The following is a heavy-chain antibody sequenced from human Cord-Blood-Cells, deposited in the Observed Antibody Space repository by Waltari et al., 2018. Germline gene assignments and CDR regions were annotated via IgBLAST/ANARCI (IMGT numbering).Heavy chain of an antibody. CDR3: ARGGIAARPNWFDP. J-gene: IGHJ5*02. CDR1: GCSFSRGSYY. CDR2: IYTRGST. Sequence: QVQLQEQGPGLVKPSQTLSLTCTVSGCSFSRGSYYCSWIRRPAGKGLEWIGYIYTRGSTNYNPSLKSRVTISVDTSKNQFSLKLSSVTAADTAVYYCARGGIAARPNWFDPWGQGTLVTVSS. V-gene: IGHV4-61*09. D-gene: IGHD6-6*01.